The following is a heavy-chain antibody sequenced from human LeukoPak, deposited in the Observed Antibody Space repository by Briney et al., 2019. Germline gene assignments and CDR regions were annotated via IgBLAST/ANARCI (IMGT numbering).Heavy chain of an antibody. J-gene: IGHJ3*02. D-gene: IGHD1-1*01. V-gene: IGHV1-46*01. CDR1: GYTFTSYY. CDR3: ARDGTHDWDDAFDI. CDR2: INPSGGST. Sequence: ASVKVSCKESGYTFTSYYMHWVRQAPGQGLEWMGIINPSGGSTSYAQKFQGRVTMNRDMSTSTVYMELSSLRSEDKDVYYCARDGTHDWDDAFDIWGQGTMVTVSS.